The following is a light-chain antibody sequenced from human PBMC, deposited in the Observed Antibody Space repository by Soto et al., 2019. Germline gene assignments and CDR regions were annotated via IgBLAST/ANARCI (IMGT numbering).Light chain of an antibody. CDR3: QQYGRLPT. Sequence: EIVVTRSKSTLSWYPWERASLSGRASQIVTSDYLAWYQHKAGQAPRLLIYDASSRATGIPDRFSGSGSGTGFTLTISRVEPEDFAVYYCQQYGRLPTSGQGSKVDVK. CDR1: QIVTSDY. CDR2: DAS. J-gene: IGKJ1*01. V-gene: IGKV3-20*01.